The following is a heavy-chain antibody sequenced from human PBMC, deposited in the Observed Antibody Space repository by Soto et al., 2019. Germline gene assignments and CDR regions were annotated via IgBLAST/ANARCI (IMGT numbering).Heavy chain of an antibody. CDR3: ARGYSGYDPLFDY. D-gene: IGHD5-12*01. CDR1: GYTFTGYY. V-gene: IGHV1-2*04. Sequence: GASVKVSCKASGYTFTGYYMHWVRQAPGQGLEWMGWINPNSGGTNYAQKFQGWVTMTRDTSISTAYMELSRLRSDDTAVYYCARGYSGYDPLFDYWGQGTLVTVSS. CDR2: INPNSGGT. J-gene: IGHJ4*02.